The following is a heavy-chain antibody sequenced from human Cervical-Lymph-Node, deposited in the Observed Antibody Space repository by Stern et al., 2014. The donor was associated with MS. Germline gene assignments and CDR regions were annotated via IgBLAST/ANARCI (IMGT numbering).Heavy chain of an antibody. J-gene: IGHJ2*01. D-gene: IGHD2/OR15-2a*01. Sequence: QVQLQESGPGLVKPSGTLSLTCAVSGGSVSSTNWWSWVRQSPGKGLEWIGNIYPSGASNYRPSLRSRVSIPLDTSKTHLSLHLTSVTAADTAVYYCARERQQYCNSEGCSYWYFDLWGRGTLVTVSS. CDR1: GGSVSSTNW. CDR2: IYPSGAS. V-gene: IGHV4-4*02. CDR3: ARERQQYCNSEGCSYWYFDL.